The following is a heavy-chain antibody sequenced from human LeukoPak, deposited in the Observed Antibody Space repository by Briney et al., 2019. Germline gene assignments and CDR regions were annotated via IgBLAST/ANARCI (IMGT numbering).Heavy chain of an antibody. CDR3: AREWTAAAGNDAFDI. CDR2: ISSSGSTI. CDR1: GFTFSDYY. D-gene: IGHD6-13*01. Sequence: PGGSLRLSCAASGFTFSDYYMSWIRQAPGKGLEWVSYISSSGSTIYYADSVKGRFTISRDNAKNSLYLQMNSLRAEDTAVYYCAREWTAAAGNDAFDIWGQGTMVTVSS. V-gene: IGHV3-11*04. J-gene: IGHJ3*02.